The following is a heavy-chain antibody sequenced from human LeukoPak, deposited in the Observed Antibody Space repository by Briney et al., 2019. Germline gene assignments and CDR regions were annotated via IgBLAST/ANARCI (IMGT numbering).Heavy chain of an antibody. V-gene: IGHV3-23*01. CDR3: AGLLGAASVTFDY. D-gene: IGHD1-26*01. Sequence: PGGSLRLSCAASGFTFSSYAMSWVRQAPGKGLEWVSAISGSGGSTYYADSVKGRFTISRDNSKNTLYLQMNSLRAEDTAVYYCAGLLGAASVTFDYWGQGTLVTVSS. CDR1: GFTFSSYA. J-gene: IGHJ4*02. CDR2: ISGSGGST.